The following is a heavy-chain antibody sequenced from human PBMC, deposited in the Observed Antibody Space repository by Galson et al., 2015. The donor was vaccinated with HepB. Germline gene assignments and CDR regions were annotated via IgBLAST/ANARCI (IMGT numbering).Heavy chain of an antibody. CDR2: ISYDGSNK. D-gene: IGHD1-26*01. CDR3: ARDPGSYYGRYYFDY. J-gene: IGHJ4*02. V-gene: IGHV3-30*19. Sequence: SLRLSCAASGFTFSNDGMHWVRQAPGKGLEWVAVISYDGSNKYYADSAKGRFTISRDNSKNTLYVQMNSLRAEDTAVYYCARDPGSYYGRYYFDYWGQGTLVTVSS. CDR1: GFTFSNDG.